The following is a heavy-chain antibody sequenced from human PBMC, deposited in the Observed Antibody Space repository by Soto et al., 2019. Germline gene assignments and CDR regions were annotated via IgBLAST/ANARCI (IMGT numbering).Heavy chain of an antibody. CDR2: ISYDGSNK. Sequence: GGSLRLSCAASGFTFSSYAMHWVRQAPGKGLEWVAVISYDGSNKYYADSVKGRFTISRDNSKNTLYLQMNSLRAEDTAVYYCARDEEDTAMVSTFDYWGQGTLVTVSS. CDR1: GFTFSSYA. V-gene: IGHV3-30-3*01. CDR3: ARDEEDTAMVSTFDY. J-gene: IGHJ4*02. D-gene: IGHD5-18*01.